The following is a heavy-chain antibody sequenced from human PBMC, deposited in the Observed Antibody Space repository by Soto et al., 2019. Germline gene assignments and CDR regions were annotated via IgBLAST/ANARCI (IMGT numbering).Heavy chain of an antibody. CDR3: ARHKSGSDWLDP. J-gene: IGHJ5*02. Sequence: SETLSLTCTVSGGSISDISYCWGWIRQPPGKGLQWIGCMFYSGATYYNPSLKNRVTLSVDTSNNEFSLRLVSVTAPDTAVYYCARHKSGSDWLDPWGQGTLVTVSS. CDR2: MFYSGAT. V-gene: IGHV4-39*01. D-gene: IGHD2-15*01. CDR1: GGSISDISYC.